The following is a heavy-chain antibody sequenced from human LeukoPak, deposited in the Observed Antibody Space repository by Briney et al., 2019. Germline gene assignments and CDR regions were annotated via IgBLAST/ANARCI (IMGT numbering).Heavy chain of an antibody. CDR1: GYTFTNYA. CDR2: INAGNANT. J-gene: IGHJ6*02. D-gene: IGHD4-11*01. CDR3: AIALTVTDGMDV. V-gene: IGHV1-3*01. Sequence: ASVKVSCKASGYTFTNYAMQWARQAPGQGLEWMGWINAGNANTKYSQKFRGSVTFTRDTSASTAYMELNSLRSEDTAVYYCAIALTVTDGMDVWGQGTTVTVSS.